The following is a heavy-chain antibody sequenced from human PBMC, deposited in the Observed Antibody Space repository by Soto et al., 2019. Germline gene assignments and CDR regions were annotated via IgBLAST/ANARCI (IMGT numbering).Heavy chain of an antibody. J-gene: IGHJ4*02. CDR2: ISYDGSNP. V-gene: IGHV3-30*18. CDR3: AKDRSRAYYDFWSGYYMEGYYFAY. D-gene: IGHD3-3*01. Sequence: QVQLVESGGGVVQPGRSLRLSCAASGFTFSSYGMHWVRQAPGKGLEWVAVISYDGSNPYYADSVKGRFTISRENSKNTLYLQMNSLRAEDTAVYYCAKDRSRAYYDFWSGYYMEGYYFAYWGQGTLVTVSS. CDR1: GFTFSSYG.